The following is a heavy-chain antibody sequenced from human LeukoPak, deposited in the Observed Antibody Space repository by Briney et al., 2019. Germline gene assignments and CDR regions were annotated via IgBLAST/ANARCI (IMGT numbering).Heavy chain of an antibody. V-gene: IGHV3-11*01. CDR3: AREDFITRYGYYYYYYMDV. D-gene: IGHD5-18*01. CDR1: GFTFSDYY. Sequence: PGGSLRLSCAASGFTFSDYYMSGLRHAPGKGLEGVSYISSSGSTIYYAVPVKGRFTISRDNAKNSLYLQMNSLRAEDTALYYCAREDFITRYGYYYYYYMDVWGKGTTVTVAS. J-gene: IGHJ6*03. CDR2: ISSSGSTI.